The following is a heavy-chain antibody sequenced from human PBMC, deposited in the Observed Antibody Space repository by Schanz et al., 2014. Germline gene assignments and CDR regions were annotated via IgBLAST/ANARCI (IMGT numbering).Heavy chain of an antibody. D-gene: IGHD2-15*01. V-gene: IGHV3-23*01. CDR2: ISHSGGSK. J-gene: IGHJ6*02. Sequence: DVQLLESGGGLVQPGGSLRLSCAASGFTFNSYAMTWVRQAPGKGLEWVSSISHSGGSKYYADSVKGRFTISRDNSENTLYLQMNSLSADDTAVFYCAKGMGYCSAGTCYVYYYYSLDVWGQGTTVTVSS. CDR3: AKGMGYCSAGTCYVYYYYSLDV. CDR1: GFTFNSYA.